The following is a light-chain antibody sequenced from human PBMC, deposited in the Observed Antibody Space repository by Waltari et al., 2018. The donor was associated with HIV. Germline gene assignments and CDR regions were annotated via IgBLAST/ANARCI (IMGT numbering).Light chain of an antibody. V-gene: IGKV3-20*01. CDR2: GAS. J-gene: IGKJ1*01. Sequence: EIVLTQSPGTLSFSPGERATLSCRASQSVSSSYLARYQQKRGQAHRLLIYGASSRATGIPDRFSGSGSETDFTLTISRLEPEDFAVYYCQQYGSARWTFGQGTKVEIK. CDR3: QQYGSARWT. CDR1: QSVSSSY.